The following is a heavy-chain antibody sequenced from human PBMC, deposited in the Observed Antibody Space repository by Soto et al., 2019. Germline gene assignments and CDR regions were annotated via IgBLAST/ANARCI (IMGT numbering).Heavy chain of an antibody. CDR3: ARDVGSSGSSRWFDT. J-gene: IGHJ5*02. CDR2: FWYEGTTK. V-gene: IGHV3-33*01. Sequence: SLRLSCVASGFTLSNYGMHWVRQAPGKGLEWIALFWYEGTTKYSTDSMKGRFSISRDQSKSTLYLQVNSLRAEDTATYYCARDVGSSGSSRWFDTWGQGTLVTVSS. D-gene: IGHD3-10*01. CDR1: GFTLSNYG.